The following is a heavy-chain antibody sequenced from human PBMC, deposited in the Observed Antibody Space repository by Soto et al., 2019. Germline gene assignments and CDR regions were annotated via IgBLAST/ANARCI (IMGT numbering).Heavy chain of an antibody. CDR3: AKGGRKWVVKYGFNY. D-gene: IGHD6-19*01. CDR2: VSHDGRNT. V-gene: IGHV3-30*18. CDR1: GFTFSDYA. J-gene: IGHJ4*02. Sequence: VPLVESGGGVVQPGRSLRLSCAASGFTFSDYAMHWVRQAPGKGLEWVAVVSHDGRNTHYADSVKGRFTISRDSSENTVSLEMSSRRAEATAVYYRAKGGRKWVVKYGFNYWGQGALVTVSS.